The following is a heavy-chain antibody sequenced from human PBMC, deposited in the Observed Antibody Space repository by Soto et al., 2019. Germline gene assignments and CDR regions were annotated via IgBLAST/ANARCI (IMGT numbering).Heavy chain of an antibody. J-gene: IGHJ6*02. CDR3: AREGVAPYYYYGMDV. D-gene: IGHD5-12*01. Sequence: SVKVSCKASGYTFTRSGISWVRQAPGQGLEWMGWISTDNGDTNYAQTFQGRVTMTTDTSTSTVHMEVRSPRSDDTAVYYCAREGVAPYYYYGMDVWGQGTPVTVSS. V-gene: IGHV1-18*01. CDR2: ISTDNGDT. CDR1: GYTFTRSG.